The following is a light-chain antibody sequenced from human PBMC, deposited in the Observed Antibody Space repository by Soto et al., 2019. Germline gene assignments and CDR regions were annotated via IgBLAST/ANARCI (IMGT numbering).Light chain of an antibody. CDR3: QQHNGYSERM. CDR2: GAS. Sequence: DIQMTQSPSTLSAFVGDRVTITCRASQSISSWLAWYQQKPGKAPKLLIYGASSLASGVPSRFSGSGSGTEFTLTISSLQPDDFATYYCQQHNGYSERMFGQGTKVDI. V-gene: IGKV1-5*01. J-gene: IGKJ1*01. CDR1: QSISSW.